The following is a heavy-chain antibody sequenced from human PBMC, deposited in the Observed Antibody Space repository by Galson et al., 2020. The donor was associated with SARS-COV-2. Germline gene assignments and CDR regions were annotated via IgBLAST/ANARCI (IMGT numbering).Heavy chain of an antibody. CDR2: IYPDDSYT. CDR1: GYSFTNYW. V-gene: IGHV5-51*01. CDR3: ARHGASSGWYEGIDY. J-gene: IGHJ4*02. Sequence: GESLKISCRTSGYSFTNYWIGWVRQMPGKGLEWMGIIYPDDSYTIYSPSFQGQVTISADKSISTAFLQWSSLKAADTAIYYCARHGASSGWYEGIDYWGQGTLVTVSS. D-gene: IGHD6-19*01.